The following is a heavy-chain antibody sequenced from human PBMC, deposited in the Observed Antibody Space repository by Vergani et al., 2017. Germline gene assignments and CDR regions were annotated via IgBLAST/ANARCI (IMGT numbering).Heavy chain of an antibody. V-gene: IGHV4-30-4*08. CDR3: ARAMGGYCSSTSCPFDY. Sequence: QMQLQESGPGLVKPSQTLSLTCSVSGGSISSSEYYWNWIRQTPGKGLEWIGYIYDTGSTYYNPSLESRLSISIDTSKNQFSLKLSSVTAADTAVYYCARAMGGYCSSTSCPFDYWGQGTLVTVSS. J-gene: IGHJ4*02. CDR2: IYDTGST. CDR1: GGSISSSEYY. D-gene: IGHD2-2*01.